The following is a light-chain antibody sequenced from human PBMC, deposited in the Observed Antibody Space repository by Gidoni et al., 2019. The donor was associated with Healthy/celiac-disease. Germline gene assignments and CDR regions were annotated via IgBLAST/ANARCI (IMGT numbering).Light chain of an antibody. CDR3: QQSYSTPRA. V-gene: IGKV1-39*01. J-gene: IGKJ3*01. CDR1: QSISSY. Sequence: DIKMTQSPSSLSASVGDRVTITCRASQSISSYLNWDQQKPGKAPKILIYAASSLQSGVPSRFSGSGSGTDFTLTISSLQPEDFATYYCQQSYSTPRAFGPGTKVDIK. CDR2: AAS.